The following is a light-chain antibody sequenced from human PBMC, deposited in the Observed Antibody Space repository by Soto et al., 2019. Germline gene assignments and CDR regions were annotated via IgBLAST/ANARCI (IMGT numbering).Light chain of an antibody. J-gene: IGKJ2*02. Sequence: DIVMTQSPLSLPVTPGEPASISCRSSQSLLHGNGYNYLDWYLQKPGQSPQLLIYLGSSRASGVPDRFSGGGSGTDFTLKISRVEAEDVGFYYCMQALQTPRTFGQGTKLEIK. CDR1: QSLLHGNGYNY. V-gene: IGKV2-28*01. CDR3: MQALQTPRT. CDR2: LGS.